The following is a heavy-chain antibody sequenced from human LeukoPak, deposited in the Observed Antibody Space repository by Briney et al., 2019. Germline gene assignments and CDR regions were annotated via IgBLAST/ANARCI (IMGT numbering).Heavy chain of an antibody. D-gene: IGHD3-10*01. Sequence: PSETLSLTCTVSGGSISSYYWSWIRQPAGKGLEWIGRIYTSGSTNYNPSLKSRVTMSVGTSKNQFSLKLSSVTAADTAVYYCARGEYYYGSGSYYSFDYWGQGTLVTVSS. V-gene: IGHV4-4*07. CDR3: ARGEYYYGSGSYYSFDY. CDR2: IYTSGST. CDR1: GGSISSYY. J-gene: IGHJ4*02.